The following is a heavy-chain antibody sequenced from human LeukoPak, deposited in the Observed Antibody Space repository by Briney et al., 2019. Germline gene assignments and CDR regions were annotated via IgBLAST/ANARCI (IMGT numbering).Heavy chain of an antibody. D-gene: IGHD4-23*01. CDR1: GGSFSGYY. CDR3: ARGKGTVVNRYFDY. CDR2: INHSGST. V-gene: IGHV4-34*01. Sequence: KTSETLSLTCAVYGGSFSGYYWSWIRQPPGKGLEWIGEINHSGSTNYNPSLKSRVTISVDTSKNQFSLKLSSVTAADTAVYYCARGKGTVVNRYFDYWGQGTLVTVSS. J-gene: IGHJ4*02.